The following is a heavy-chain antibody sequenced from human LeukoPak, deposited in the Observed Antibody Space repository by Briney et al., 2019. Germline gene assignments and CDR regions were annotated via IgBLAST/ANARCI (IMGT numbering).Heavy chain of an antibody. CDR1: GFTFSSFA. Sequence: GGSLRLSCAASGFTFSSFAASWVRQAPGKGLEWVSGISASGGSTYYADSVKGRFTISRDNSKNTLYLQMNSLRAEDTAVYYCAKGFYDNSASGVFDIWGQGTMVTVSS. V-gene: IGHV3-23*01. J-gene: IGHJ3*02. CDR3: AKGFYDNSASGVFDI. D-gene: IGHD3-22*01. CDR2: ISASGGST.